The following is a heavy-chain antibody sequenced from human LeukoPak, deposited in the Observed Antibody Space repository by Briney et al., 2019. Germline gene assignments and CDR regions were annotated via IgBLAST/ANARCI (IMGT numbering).Heavy chain of an antibody. J-gene: IGHJ6*03. Sequence: GESLKISCKGSGYSFTNYWIGWVRQMPGKGLEWMGIIYPGDSDTRYSPSFQGQVTISVDKSISTAYLQWSSLEASDTAMYYCAGHLSSSSVYYYNYMDVWGKGTTVTVSS. V-gene: IGHV5-51*01. CDR3: AGHLSSSSVYYYNYMDV. CDR2: IYPGDSDT. D-gene: IGHD6-6*01. CDR1: GYSFTNYW.